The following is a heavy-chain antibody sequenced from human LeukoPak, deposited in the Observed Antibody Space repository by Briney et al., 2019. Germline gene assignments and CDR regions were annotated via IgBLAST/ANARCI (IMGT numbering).Heavy chain of an antibody. CDR3: AKPRDFYYYMDV. CDR1: GFTFSSYA. CDR2: ISAIGGST. J-gene: IGHJ6*03. V-gene: IGHV3-23*01. Sequence: GGSLRLSCAASGFTFSSYAMSWVRQAPGKRLEWVSTISAIGGSTYYADSVKGRFTISRDNSKSTLYLQMNSLRAEDTAVYYCAKPRDFYYYMDVWGKGTTVIVSS.